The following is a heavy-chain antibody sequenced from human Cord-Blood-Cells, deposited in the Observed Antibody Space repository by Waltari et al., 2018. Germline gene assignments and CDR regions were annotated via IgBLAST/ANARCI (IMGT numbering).Heavy chain of an antibody. D-gene: IGHD2-8*01. CDR2: SYSGGST. CDR3: ARGGYCTNGVCFDY. CDR1: GFTVSSNY. V-gene: IGHV3-53*01. Sequence: EVQLVESGGGLIQPGGSLRLSCAASGFTVSSNYMSWVHQAPGKGLEWVSVSYSGGSTYHADSVKGRFTISRDNSKNTLYLQMNSLRAEDTAVYYCARGGYCTNGVCFDYWGQGTLVTVSS. J-gene: IGHJ4*02.